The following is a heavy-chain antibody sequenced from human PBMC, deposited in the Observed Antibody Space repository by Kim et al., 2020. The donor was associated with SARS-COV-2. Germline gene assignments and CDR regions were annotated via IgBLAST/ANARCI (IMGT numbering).Heavy chain of an antibody. CDR3: ARDVRFDILTAFPGVLSSYYYTYGLAV. Sequence: GGSLRLSCAASGFNFSNYEMNWVRQAPGMGLEWISYISSGGNSKYYADSVKGRFTISRDNAKNSLYLQMNSLTAEDTAVYYCARDVRFDILTAFPGVLSSYYYTYGLAVCGQGTTVTVFS. J-gene: IGHJ6*02. CDR2: ISSGGNSK. V-gene: IGHV3-48*03. CDR1: GFNFSNYE. D-gene: IGHD3-9*01.